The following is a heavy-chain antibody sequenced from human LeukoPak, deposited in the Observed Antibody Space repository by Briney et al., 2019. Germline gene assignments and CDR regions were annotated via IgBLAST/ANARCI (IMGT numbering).Heavy chain of an antibody. D-gene: IGHD3-16*01. CDR3: ARHEQDYVWGSYLDY. CDR2: IYTSGST. J-gene: IGHJ4*02. V-gene: IGHV4-61*02. Sequence: SETLSLTCTVSGGSISSGSYYWSWIRQPAGKGLEWIGRIYTSGSTNYNPSLKSRVTISVDTSKNQFSLKLSSVTAADTAVYYCARHEQDYVWGSYLDYWGQGTLVTVSS. CDR1: GGSISSGSYY.